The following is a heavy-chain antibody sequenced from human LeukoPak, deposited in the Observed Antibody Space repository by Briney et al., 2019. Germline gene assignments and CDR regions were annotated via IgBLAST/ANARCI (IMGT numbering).Heavy chain of an antibody. Sequence: PGGSLRLSCSASGFTFSRYAMHWFRQAPGKELDYVSGINDNGGRTRYGDSVKGRFSISRDNSRNTLHLQMSTLRAEDTALYYCVKDVGGSYAFDYWGQGILVTVAS. CDR1: GFTFSRYA. CDR2: INDNGGRT. V-gene: IGHV3-64D*09. J-gene: IGHJ4*02. D-gene: IGHD1-26*01. CDR3: VKDVGGSYAFDY.